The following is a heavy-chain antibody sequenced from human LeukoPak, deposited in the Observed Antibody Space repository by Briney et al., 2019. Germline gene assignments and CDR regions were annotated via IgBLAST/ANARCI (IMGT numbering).Heavy chain of an antibody. CDR1: GFTFGDYA. Sequence: GGSLRLSCTASGFTFGDYAMSWVRQAPGKGLEWVGFIRSKAYGGTTEYAASVKGRFTISRDDSKSIAYLQMNSLKTEDTAVYYCTRDHGGTHFDYWGQGTLVTVSS. CDR3: TRDHGGTHFDY. J-gene: IGHJ4*02. D-gene: IGHD4-23*01. V-gene: IGHV3-49*04. CDR2: IRSKAYGGTT.